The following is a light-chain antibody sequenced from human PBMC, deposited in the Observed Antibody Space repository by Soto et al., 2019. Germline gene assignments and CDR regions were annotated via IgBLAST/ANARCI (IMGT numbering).Light chain of an antibody. CDR1: QGINKF. CDR2: TAS. CDR3: QQYESFPLT. V-gene: IGKV1-16*01. J-gene: IGKJ4*01. Sequence: DIPMTPPPSSLSASVGDSVTSTCRASQGINKFLAWFQQKPGTAPKSLISTASRLQSGVPSRFSGSGSGTHFTLTINNLQPEDFATYYCQQYESFPLTFGGGTRVEIK.